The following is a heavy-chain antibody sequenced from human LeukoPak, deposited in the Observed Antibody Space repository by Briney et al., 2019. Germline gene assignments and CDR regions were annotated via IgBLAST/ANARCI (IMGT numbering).Heavy chain of an antibody. CDR3: AKKPVEYYFDY. CDR1: GFTFSSYG. CDR2: ISGRGTST. J-gene: IGHJ4*02. Sequence: GGSLRRSCAASGFTFSSYGMSWVRQAPGKGLEWVSAISGRGTSTYYAESVKGRFTISRDNSKNTLYLQMNSLRAEDTAVYYRAKKPVEYYFDYWGQGTLVTVSS. V-gene: IGHV3-23*01.